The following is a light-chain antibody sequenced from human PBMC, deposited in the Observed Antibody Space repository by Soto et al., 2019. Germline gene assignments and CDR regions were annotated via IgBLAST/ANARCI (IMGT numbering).Light chain of an antibody. CDR2: RNS. J-gene: IGLJ1*01. CDR3: AAWDDNLSGFYV. V-gene: IGLV1-47*01. CDR1: ASTIRRNY. Sequence: QSVLTQSPSASGTPGQRVTISCSGSASTIRRNYVYWYQQLSGTAPKLLIYRNSQRPSGVPDRFSGSKSGTSASLAISGLRSEDEADYYCAAWDDNLSGFYVFGDGTKVTVL.